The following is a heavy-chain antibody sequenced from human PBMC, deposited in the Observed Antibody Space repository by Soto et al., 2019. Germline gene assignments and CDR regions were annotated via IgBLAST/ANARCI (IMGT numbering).Heavy chain of an antibody. V-gene: IGHV1-18*01. CDR2: ISGYNGNA. J-gene: IGHJ6*02. Sequence: QVQLVQSGAEVKKPGASVTVSCKASGYTFTTYGVSWVRQAPGQGLEWLGWISGYNGNAKYAENLQGRVSMTTDTSTSTAYMELRSLRSDDTAVYYCARMGDVPYYYYGMDVWGQGTTVTVSS. D-gene: IGHD3-16*01. CDR1: GYTFTTYG. CDR3: ARMGDVPYYYYGMDV.